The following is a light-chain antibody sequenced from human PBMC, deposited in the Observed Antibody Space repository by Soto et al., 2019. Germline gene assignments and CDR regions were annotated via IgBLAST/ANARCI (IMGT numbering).Light chain of an antibody. CDR3: QSYDSSLTRV. J-gene: IGLJ1*01. CDR2: GNS. CDR1: SSNIGAGYD. V-gene: IGLV1-40*01. Sequence: QSVLTRPPSVSGAPGQRVTISFTGSSSNIGAGYDVHWYQQLPGTAPKLLIYGNSNRPSGVPDRFSGSKSGTSASLAITGLQAEDEADYYCQSYDSSLTRVFGTGTKVTVL.